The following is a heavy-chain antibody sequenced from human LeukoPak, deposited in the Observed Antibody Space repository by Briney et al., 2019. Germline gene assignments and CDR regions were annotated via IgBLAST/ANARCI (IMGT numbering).Heavy chain of an antibody. CDR3: ARLKVGATSGAFDI. J-gene: IGHJ3*02. V-gene: IGHV5-51*01. CDR1: GYSFTSYW. CDR2: IYPGDSDT. Sequence: GESLKISCKGSGYSFTSYWIGWGRPMPGKGLGWRGIIYPGDSDTRYSPSFQGQVTTSADKSISTAYLQWSSLKASATAMYYCARLKVGATSGAFDIWGQGTMVTASS. D-gene: IGHD1-26*01.